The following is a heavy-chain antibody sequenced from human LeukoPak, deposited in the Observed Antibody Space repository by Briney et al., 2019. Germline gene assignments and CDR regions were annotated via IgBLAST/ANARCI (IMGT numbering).Heavy chain of an antibody. V-gene: IGHV1-18*01. CDR2: ISAYNGNT. CDR1: GYTFTTYG. Sequence: GASVKVSCKASGYTFTTYGISWVRQAPGQGLEWMGWISAYNGNTNYAQKLQGRVTMTTDTSTSTAYMELRSLRSDDTAVYYCARDRPTVPTGPFDRCGQGTLVTASS. D-gene: IGHD4-11*01. CDR3: ARDRPTVPTGPFDR. J-gene: IGHJ5*02.